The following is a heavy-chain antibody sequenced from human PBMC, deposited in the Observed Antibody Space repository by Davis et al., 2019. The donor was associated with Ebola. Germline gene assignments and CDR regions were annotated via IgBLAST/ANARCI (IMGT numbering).Heavy chain of an antibody. Sequence: GESLKISCKGSGYTFTSYWIAWVRQMPGKGLEWMGIIFPRDSDTRYSPSFQGQVRISVDQSIHTAYLQWGSLKASDTAMYYCARGTDGYNPGGYFDSWGQGTLVTVSS. V-gene: IGHV5-51*01. D-gene: IGHD5-24*01. CDR2: IFPRDSDT. CDR1: GYTFTSYW. CDR3: ARGTDGYNPGGYFDS. J-gene: IGHJ4*02.